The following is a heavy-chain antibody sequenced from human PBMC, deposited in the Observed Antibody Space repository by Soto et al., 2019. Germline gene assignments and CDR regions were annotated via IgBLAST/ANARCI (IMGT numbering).Heavy chain of an antibody. V-gene: IGHV1-69*01. CDR2: IIPIFGTA. D-gene: IGHD6-13*01. CDR1: GGTFSSYA. Sequence: QVQLVQSGAEVKKPGSSVKVSCKASGGTFSSYAISWVRQAPGQGLEWMGGIIPIFGTANYAQKFQGRVTITADESTNTAYMERSILRSEDTAVYSCASSIAAAGPSRPFDPWGQGTLVTVSS. J-gene: IGHJ5*02. CDR3: ASSIAAAGPSRPFDP.